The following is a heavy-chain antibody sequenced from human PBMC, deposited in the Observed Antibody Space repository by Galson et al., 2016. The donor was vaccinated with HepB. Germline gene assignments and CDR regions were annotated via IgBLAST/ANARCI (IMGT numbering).Heavy chain of an antibody. D-gene: IGHD2-2*01. CDR3: ARGGSVVVPAAPHDH. CDR2: ISAYNGNT. V-gene: IGHV1-18*01. Sequence: SVKVSCKASGYTFTSYIISWVRQAPGRGLEWMGWISAYNGNTKYAQKLQGRVTMTTDTSTSTAYMELKSLRSDGTAILYCARGGSVVVPAAPHDHWGQGTLVTVSS. J-gene: IGHJ4*02. CDR1: GYTFTSYI.